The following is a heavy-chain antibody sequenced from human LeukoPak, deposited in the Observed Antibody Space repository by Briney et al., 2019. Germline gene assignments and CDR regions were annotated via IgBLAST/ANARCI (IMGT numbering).Heavy chain of an antibody. CDR1: GFTFSSYA. Sequence: GGSLRLSCAASGFTFSSYAMHWVRQAPGKGLEWVAVISYDGSNKYYADSVKGRFTISRDNSKNTLYLQMNSLRAEDTAVYYCARTGIPGYSSASHFDPWGQGTLVTVSS. CDR2: ISYDGSNK. V-gene: IGHV3-30-3*01. D-gene: IGHD5-18*01. CDR3: ARTGIPGYSSASHFDP. J-gene: IGHJ5*02.